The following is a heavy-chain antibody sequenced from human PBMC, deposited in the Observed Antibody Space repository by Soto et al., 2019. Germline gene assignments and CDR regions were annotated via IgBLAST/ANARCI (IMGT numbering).Heavy chain of an antibody. Sequence: QLQLQESGPGLVRPSETLSLTCTVSGGSISSSYYYWGWIRQPPGKGLEWIGYIYYSGGTYYNPSLKSRVTISVDTSKNQFSLRLSSVTAADTAVYSCARHDSRSGYSPDYWGQGPLVTVSS. J-gene: IGHJ4*02. CDR3: ARHDSRSGYSPDY. D-gene: IGHD3-3*01. CDR2: IYYSGGT. CDR1: GGSISSSYYY. V-gene: IGHV4-39*01.